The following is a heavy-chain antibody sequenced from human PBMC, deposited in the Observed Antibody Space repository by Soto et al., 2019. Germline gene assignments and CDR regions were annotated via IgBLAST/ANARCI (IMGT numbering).Heavy chain of an antibody. CDR3: GRWYCSSTSCYGFGY. Sequence: ASVKVSCKASGYTFTGYYMHWVRQAPGQGLEWMGWINPNSGGTNYAQKFQGWVTMTRGTSISTAYMELSRLRSDDTAVYYCGRWYCSSTSCYGFGYWGQGTLVTVSS. J-gene: IGHJ4*01. V-gene: IGHV1-2*04. CDR2: INPNSGGT. D-gene: IGHD2-2*01. CDR1: GYTFTGYY.